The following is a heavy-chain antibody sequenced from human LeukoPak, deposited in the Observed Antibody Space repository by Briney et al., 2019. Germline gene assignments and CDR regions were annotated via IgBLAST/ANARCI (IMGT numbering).Heavy chain of an antibody. V-gene: IGHV3-53*01. CDR3: ANQGASYDSSGV. CDR2: IYSGGST. CDR1: GFTVSSNY. J-gene: IGHJ4*02. Sequence: GGSLRLSCAASGFTVSSNYMSWVRQAPGKGLEWVSVIYSGGSTYYADSVKGRFTISRDNSKNTLYLQMNSLRAEDTAVYYCANQGASYDSSGVWGQGTLVTVSS. D-gene: IGHD3-22*01.